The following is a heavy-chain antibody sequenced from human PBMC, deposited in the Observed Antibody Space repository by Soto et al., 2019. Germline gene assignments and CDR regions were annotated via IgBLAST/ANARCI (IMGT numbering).Heavy chain of an antibody. J-gene: IGHJ4*02. D-gene: IGHD3-10*01. V-gene: IGHV3-15*01. CDR1: GFTSNSAW. CDR3: TTDSTVRGGYYFDY. Sequence: PGGSLRLSCAASGFTSNSAWMSWVRQAPGKGLEWVGRTKSKADGLTTDYVAPVKGRFTISRDDSKNTLYLQMNSLKTEDTAVYYCTTDSTVRGGYYFDYWGQGALVTVSS. CDR2: TKSKADGLTT.